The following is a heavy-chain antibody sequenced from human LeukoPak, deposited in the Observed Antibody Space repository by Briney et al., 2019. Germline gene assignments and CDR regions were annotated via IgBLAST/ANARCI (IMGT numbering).Heavy chain of an antibody. CDR2: FYYSGST. J-gene: IGHJ4*02. CDR3: TRRISGGSIDY. Sequence: SETLPLTCTVSGGSISSSSYFWGWIRQPPGKGLEWIGSFYYSGSTYYNPSLKSRLTISVDTSKNQFSLNLNSVTAADTAVYYCTRRISGGSIDYWGQGTLVTVSS. CDR1: GGSISSSSYF. D-gene: IGHD2-15*01. V-gene: IGHV4-39*01.